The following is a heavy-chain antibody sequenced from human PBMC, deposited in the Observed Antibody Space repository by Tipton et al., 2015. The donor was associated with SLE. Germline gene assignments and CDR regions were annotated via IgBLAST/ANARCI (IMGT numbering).Heavy chain of an antibody. CDR1: GGSMSYHY. CDR3: ARDPNGGYGSFDY. J-gene: IGHJ4*02. Sequence: TLSLTCSVSGGSMSYHYWSWIRQPAGKGLEWIGRIYYSGSSYYNPSLKSRVTISVDTSKNQFSLKLSSVTAADTAVYYCARDPNGGYGSFDYWGLGALVTVSS. V-gene: IGHV4-4*07. D-gene: IGHD7-27*01. CDR2: IYYSGSS.